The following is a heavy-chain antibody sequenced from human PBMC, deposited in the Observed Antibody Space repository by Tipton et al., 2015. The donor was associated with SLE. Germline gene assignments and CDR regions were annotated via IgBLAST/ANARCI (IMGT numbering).Heavy chain of an antibody. CDR1: GGTFSTSG. CDR3: AEGGYDSD. Sequence: QSGAEVKEPGSSVKVSCKASGGTFSTSGISWVRQAPGQGLEWMGGFIPIPGIANYAQKFQGRVTFTADKSATIAYMEVRSLRSEDTAVYFCAEGGYDSDWGQGTLVTVSS. CDR2: FIPIPGIA. J-gene: IGHJ4*02. V-gene: IGHV1-69*04. D-gene: IGHD5-12*01.